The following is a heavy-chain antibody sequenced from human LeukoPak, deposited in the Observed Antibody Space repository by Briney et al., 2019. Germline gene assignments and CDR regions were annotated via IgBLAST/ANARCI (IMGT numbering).Heavy chain of an antibody. CDR2: INPNSGGT. V-gene: IGHV1-2*02. D-gene: IGHD2-15*01. J-gene: IGHJ6*03. CDR1: GYTFTGYY. Sequence: ASVKVSCKASGYTFTGYYMHWVRQPPGQGLEWMGWINPNSGGTNYAQKFQGRVTMARDTSIGTAYMELSRLRSDDTAVYYCARGILPPAYYYMDVWGKGTTVTVSS. CDR3: ARGILPPAYYYMDV.